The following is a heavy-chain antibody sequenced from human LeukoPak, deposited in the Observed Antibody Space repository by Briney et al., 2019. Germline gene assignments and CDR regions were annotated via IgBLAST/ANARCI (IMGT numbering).Heavy chain of an antibody. Sequence: SETLSLTCTVSGGSISSYYWSWIRQPPGQGLEWIGYIYYSGSTNYNPSLKSRVTISVHTSKNQFSLKLSSVTAADTAVYYCARGGAEYQLLSYFDYWGQGTLVTVSS. D-gene: IGHD2-2*01. V-gene: IGHV4-59*01. CDR2: IYYSGST. CDR3: ARGGAEYQLLSYFDY. J-gene: IGHJ4*02. CDR1: GGSISSYY.